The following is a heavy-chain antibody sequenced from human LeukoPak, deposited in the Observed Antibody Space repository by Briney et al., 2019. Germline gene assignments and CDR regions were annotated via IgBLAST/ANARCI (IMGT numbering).Heavy chain of an antibody. V-gene: IGHV4-34*01. J-gene: IGHJ3*02. CDR1: GGSFSGYY. CDR2: INHSGST. CDR3: AREDIVVVVAATWGAFDI. Sequence: SETLSLTCAVYGGSFSGYYWSWIRQPPGKGLEWIGEINHSGSTNYNPSLKSRVTISVDTSKNQFSLKLSSVTAADTAVYYCAREDIVVVVAATWGAFDIWGQGTMVTVSS. D-gene: IGHD2-15*01.